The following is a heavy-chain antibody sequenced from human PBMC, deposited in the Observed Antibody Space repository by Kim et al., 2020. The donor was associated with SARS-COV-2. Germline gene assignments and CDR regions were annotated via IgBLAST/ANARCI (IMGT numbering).Heavy chain of an antibody. V-gene: IGHV3-23*01. CDR3: AKGHGWFDP. J-gene: IGHJ5*02. CDR2: GST. Sequence: GSTYYADAVKGRFTISRDNSKNTLYLQMNSLRAEDTAVYYCAKGHGWFDPWGQGTLVTVSS.